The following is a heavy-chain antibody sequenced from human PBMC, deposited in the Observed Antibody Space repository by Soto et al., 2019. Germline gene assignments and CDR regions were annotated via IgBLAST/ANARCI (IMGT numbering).Heavy chain of an antibody. D-gene: IGHD2-2*02. CDR3: VKLIVVVPAAIIGSGYFDY. CDR1: GFTFSSYA. V-gene: IGHV3-23*01. CDR2: ISGSGGST. J-gene: IGHJ4*02. Sequence: EVQLLESGGGLVQPGGSLRLSCAASGFTFSSYAMSWVRQAPGKGLEWVSAISGSGGSTYYADSVKGRFTISRDNSKNTLYLQMNSLRAEDTGVYYCVKLIVVVPAAIIGSGYFDYWGQGTLVTVSS.